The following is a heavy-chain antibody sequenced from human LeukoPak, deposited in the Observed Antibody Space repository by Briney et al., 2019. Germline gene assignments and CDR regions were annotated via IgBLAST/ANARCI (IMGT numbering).Heavy chain of an antibody. CDR2: ISGSGGST. V-gene: IGHV3-23*01. D-gene: IGHD2-21*01. J-gene: IGHJ5*02. CDR1: GFTFSSYA. Sequence: GWSLTLSCAACGFTFSSYAMSWVRQAPGTGLEGVSAISGSGGSTYYADSVKGRFTISRDNSKNTLYLQMNSLRAEDTAVYYCAKCAVVIAILGYWFDPWGQGTLVTVSS. CDR3: AKCAVVIAILGYWFDP.